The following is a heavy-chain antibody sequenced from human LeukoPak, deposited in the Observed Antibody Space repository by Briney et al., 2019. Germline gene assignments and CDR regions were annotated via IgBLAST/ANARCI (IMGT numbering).Heavy chain of an antibody. D-gene: IGHD3-22*01. CDR3: AKDCVLYSSSPIDY. CDR2: ISTGGERT. Sequence: GGSLRLSCAASGFTFTNYAMNWVRQAPGKGLEWVSSISTGGERTYYADSMKGRFTISRDNYKNTLYLQIHSLRAEDTAIYYCAKDCVLYSSSPIDYWGQGTLVTVSS. CDR1: GFTFTNYA. J-gene: IGHJ4*02. V-gene: IGHV3-23*01.